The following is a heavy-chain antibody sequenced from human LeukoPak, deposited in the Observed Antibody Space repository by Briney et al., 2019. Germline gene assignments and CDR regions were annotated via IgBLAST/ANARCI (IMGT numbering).Heavy chain of an antibody. D-gene: IGHD3-9*01. CDR2: IYPGDSDT. CDR3: ARLYDILTGNSFDY. J-gene: IGHJ4*02. Sequence: GGSLKISCKGSGYSFTSYWIGWVRQMPGKGLEWMGIIYPGDSDTRYSPSCQGQVTVSADKSISTAYLQWSSLKASDTAMYYCARLYDILTGNSFDYWGQGTLVTVSS. CDR1: GYSFTSYW. V-gene: IGHV5-51*01.